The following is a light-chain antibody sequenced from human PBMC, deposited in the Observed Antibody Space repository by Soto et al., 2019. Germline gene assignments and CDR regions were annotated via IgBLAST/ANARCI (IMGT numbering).Light chain of an antibody. CDR3: QQRSNWPLT. CDR1: QSVSSY. J-gene: IGKJ4*01. Sequence: EIMLTQSPATLSLSPGERATLSCRASQSVSSYLAWYQQKPGQAPRLLIYDASNRATGIPARFSGSGSGTDFTLTISSLKPEDFAVYYCQQRSNWPLTFGGGTKVDI. CDR2: DAS. V-gene: IGKV3-11*01.